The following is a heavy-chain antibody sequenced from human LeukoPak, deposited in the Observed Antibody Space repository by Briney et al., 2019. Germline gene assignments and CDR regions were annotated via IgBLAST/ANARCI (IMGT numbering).Heavy chain of an antibody. J-gene: IGHJ4*02. CDR3: ARRQRAVFIVVVVAAAFDY. CDR2: INHSGST. CDR1: GGSISSYY. Sequence: PSETLSLTCTVSGGSISSYYWSWIRQPPGKGLEWIGEINHSGSTNYNPSLKSRVTISVDTSKNQFSLKLSSVTAADTAVYYCARRQRAVFIVVVVAAAFDYWGQGTLVTVSS. V-gene: IGHV4-34*01. D-gene: IGHD2-15*01.